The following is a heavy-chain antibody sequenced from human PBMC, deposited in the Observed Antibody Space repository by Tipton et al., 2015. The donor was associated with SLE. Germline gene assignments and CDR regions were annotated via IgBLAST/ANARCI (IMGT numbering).Heavy chain of an antibody. CDR3: AKNEGRSYNYYGLGV. J-gene: IGHJ6*02. CDR1: GFTFSSYW. V-gene: IGHV3-7*03. CDR2: IKQDGSEK. Sequence: GSLRLSCAASGFTFSSYWMSWVRQAPGKGLEWVANIKQDGSEKYYVDSVKGRFTISRDNAKNSVYLQMNSLRAEDTALYYCAKNEGRSYNYYGLGVWGQGTMVTVS.